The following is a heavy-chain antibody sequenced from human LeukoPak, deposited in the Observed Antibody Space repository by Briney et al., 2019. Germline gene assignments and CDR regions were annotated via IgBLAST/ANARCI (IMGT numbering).Heavy chain of an antibody. CDR3: ARFSDYYDSSGYGSDY. CDR1: GYTFTSYD. V-gene: IGHV1-8*01. CDR2: MNPNSGNT. Sequence: ASVKVSCKASGYTFTSYDINWVRQATGQGLEWMGWMNPNSGNTSYAQKFQGRVTMTRNTSISTAYMELSSLRSEDTAVYYCARFSDYYDSSGYGSDYWGQGTLVTVSS. D-gene: IGHD3-22*01. J-gene: IGHJ4*02.